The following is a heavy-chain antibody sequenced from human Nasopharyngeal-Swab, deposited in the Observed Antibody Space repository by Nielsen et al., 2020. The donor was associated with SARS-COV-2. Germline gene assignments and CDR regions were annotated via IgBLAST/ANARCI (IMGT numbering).Heavy chain of an antibody. CDR1: GFTFSSYG. D-gene: IGHD6-19*01. CDR3: ARDKERAGYSSGWYGL. Sequence: GESLKISCAASGFTFSSYGMHWVRQAPGKGLEWVAVISYDGSNKYYADSVKGRFTISRDNSKSTLYLQMNSLRAEDTAVYYCARDKERAGYSSGWYGLGGQGTLVTVSS. J-gene: IGHJ4*02. CDR2: ISYDGSNK. V-gene: IGHV3-30*03.